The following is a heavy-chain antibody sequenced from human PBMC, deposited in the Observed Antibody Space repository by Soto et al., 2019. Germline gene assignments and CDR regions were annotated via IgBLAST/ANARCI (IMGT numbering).Heavy chain of an antibody. D-gene: IGHD1-7*01. CDR3: ARLGVTGTTLSPDY. Sequence: SETLSLTCTVSGGSISSYYWSWIRQPPGKGLEWIGYIYYSGSTNYNPSLKSRVAISVDTSKNQFPLKLSSVTAADTAVYYCARLGVTGTTLSPDYWGQGTLVTVSS. J-gene: IGHJ4*02. V-gene: IGHV4-59*08. CDR2: IYYSGST. CDR1: GGSISSYY.